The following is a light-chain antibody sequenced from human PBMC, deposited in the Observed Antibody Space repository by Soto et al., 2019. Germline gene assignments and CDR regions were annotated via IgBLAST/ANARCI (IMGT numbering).Light chain of an antibody. CDR3: QQYDNRPIT. Sequence: DIQMTQSPSSLSASVGDRVTITCQASQDISNYLNWYQQKPGKAPKLLIYDASNLETGVPSRFSGRGSGTDFTFTISSLQPEDIATYYCQQYDNRPITFGQGTRLEIK. CDR1: QDISNY. CDR2: DAS. J-gene: IGKJ5*01. V-gene: IGKV1-33*01.